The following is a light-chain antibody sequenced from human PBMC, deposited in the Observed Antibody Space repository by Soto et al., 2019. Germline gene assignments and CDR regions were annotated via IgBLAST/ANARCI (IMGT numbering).Light chain of an antibody. Sequence: QTVVTQEPSFSVSPGRTVTLTCGLSSGSVSTSYYPSWYQQTPGQAPRTLIYGTNTRSSGVPDRFSGSILGNKAALTITGAQADDESDYYCGLYMGSGIWVFGGGTQLTVL. J-gene: IGLJ3*02. CDR3: GLYMGSGIWV. CDR1: SGSVSTSYY. V-gene: IGLV8-61*01. CDR2: GTN.